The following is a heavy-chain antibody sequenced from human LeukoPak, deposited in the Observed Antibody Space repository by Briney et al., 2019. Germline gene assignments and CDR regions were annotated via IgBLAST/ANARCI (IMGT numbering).Heavy chain of an antibody. J-gene: IGHJ4*02. CDR2: MNPNSGNT. Sequence: ASVKVSCKASGYTFTSYDINWVRQATGQGLEWMGWMNPNSGNTGYAQKFQGRVTMTRNTSINTAYMDLSSLTSEDTAMYHCARGIFRGTVTAAYWGQGTLVTVSS. V-gene: IGHV1-8*01. D-gene: IGHD4-17*01. CDR1: GYTFTSYD. CDR3: ARGIFRGTVTAAY.